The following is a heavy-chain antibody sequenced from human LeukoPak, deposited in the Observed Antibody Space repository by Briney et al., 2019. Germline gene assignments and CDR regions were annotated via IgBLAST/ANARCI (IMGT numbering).Heavy chain of an antibody. Sequence: SENLSLTCTVSGGSISSGVYYWSWIRQHPGKGLEWMGYIFYTGRVSYNPSLKGRITISVDSTRNHFSLEVSSVTAADTAVYYCARTVGARTFYFDHWGHGTLVTVSS. CDR3: ARTVGARTFYFDH. V-gene: IGHV4-31*03. CDR1: GGSISSGVYY. J-gene: IGHJ4*01. D-gene: IGHD1-26*01. CDR2: IFYTGRV.